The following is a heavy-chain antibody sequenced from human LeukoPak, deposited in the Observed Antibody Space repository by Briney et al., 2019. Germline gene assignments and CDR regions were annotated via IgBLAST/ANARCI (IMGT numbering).Heavy chain of an antibody. D-gene: IGHD4-23*01. CDR2: INPTGGST. V-gene: IGHV1-46*01. Sequence: APVKLSCKASGYTFSSYYMHWVRQAPGEGLEWVGLINPTGGSTNYAQNFRGRVTMTRDTSTSTAYIDLTSLRSEDTAVYYCAREASGGYFDYWGQGTLVTVSS. J-gene: IGHJ4*02. CDR1: GYTFSSYY. CDR3: AREASGGYFDY.